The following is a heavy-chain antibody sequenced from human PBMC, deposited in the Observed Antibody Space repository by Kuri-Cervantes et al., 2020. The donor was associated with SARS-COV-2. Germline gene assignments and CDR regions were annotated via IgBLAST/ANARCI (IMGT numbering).Heavy chain of an antibody. V-gene: IGHV3-33*01. CDR1: GFTFSSYG. J-gene: IGHJ4*02. CDR3: ASRGYGDYEVDY. CDR2: IWYDGSNK. Sequence: GESLKISCAASGFTFSSYGMHWVRQAPGKGLEWVAVIWYDGSNKYYADSVKGRFTISRDNSKNTLSLQMNSLRAEDTAVYYCASRGYGDYEVDYWGQGTLVTVSS. D-gene: IGHD4-17*01.